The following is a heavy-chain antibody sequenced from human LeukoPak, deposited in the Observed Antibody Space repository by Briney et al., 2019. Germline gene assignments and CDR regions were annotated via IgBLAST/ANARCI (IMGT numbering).Heavy chain of an antibody. J-gene: IGHJ4*02. CDR2: IWYDESNK. CDR1: GFTFSSYG. D-gene: IGHD6-19*01. CDR3: ARVRRYSSGWYDYFDY. V-gene: IGHV3-33*01. Sequence: GSLRLSCAASGFTFSSYGMHWVRQAPGKGLEWVAVIWYDESNKYYADSVKGRFTISRDNSKNTLYLQMNSLRAEDTAVYYCARVRRYSSGWYDYFDYWGQRTLVTVSS.